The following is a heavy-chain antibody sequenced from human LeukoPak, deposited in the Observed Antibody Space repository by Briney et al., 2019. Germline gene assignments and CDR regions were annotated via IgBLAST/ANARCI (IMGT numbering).Heavy chain of an antibody. CDR1: GFTFSSYA. J-gene: IGHJ6*03. D-gene: IGHD1-26*01. CDR2: ITSSSNYI. V-gene: IGHV3-21*01. CDR3: ARDPYSGRYSAYYYYYMDV. Sequence: GGSLRLSCAASGFTFSSYAMNWVRHAPGKGLEWVSSITSSSNYIFYADSVKGRFTISRDNAKNSLYLQMNSLRAEDTAVYYCARDPYSGRYSAYYYYYMDVWGKGTTVTVSS.